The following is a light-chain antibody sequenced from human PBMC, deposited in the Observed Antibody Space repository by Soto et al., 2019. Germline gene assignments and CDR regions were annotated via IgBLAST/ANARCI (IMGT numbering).Light chain of an antibody. CDR3: QQYNSYPLT. Sequence: DIQMTQSPSTLSASVGDRVTITCRASQSISSWLAWYQLKPGKAPKLLIYRASTLQSAVPARFGGSGSGTEFTLTISSLQPEDFAAYYCQQYNSYPLTFGGGTKVEIK. V-gene: IGKV1-5*03. CDR2: RAS. J-gene: IGKJ4*01. CDR1: QSISSW.